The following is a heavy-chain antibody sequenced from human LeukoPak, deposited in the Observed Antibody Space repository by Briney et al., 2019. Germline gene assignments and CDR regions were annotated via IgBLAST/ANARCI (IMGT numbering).Heavy chain of an antibody. Sequence: GGSLRLSCAASGFTFSSYGMHWVRQAPGKGLEWVAVISYDGSNKYYADSVKGRFTISRDNSKNTLYLQMNSLRAEDTAVYYCAKDMSGGDCPGYWGQGTLVTVSS. J-gene: IGHJ4*02. CDR2: ISYDGSNK. V-gene: IGHV3-30*18. CDR3: AKDMSGGDCPGY. CDR1: GFTFSSYG. D-gene: IGHD2-21*02.